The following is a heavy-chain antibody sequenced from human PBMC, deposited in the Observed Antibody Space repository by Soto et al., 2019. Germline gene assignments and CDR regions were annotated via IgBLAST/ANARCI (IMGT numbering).Heavy chain of an antibody. Sequence: PSETLSLTCTVSGGSISSGDYYWSWIRQPPGKGLEWIGYIYYSGSTYYNPSLKSRVTISVDTSKNQFSLKLSSVTAADTAVYYCARVRERRITMVRGVMPLFDYWGQGTLVTAPQ. CDR3: ARVRERRITMVRGVMPLFDY. V-gene: IGHV4-30-4*01. D-gene: IGHD3-10*01. CDR2: IYYSGST. J-gene: IGHJ4*02. CDR1: GGSISSGDYY.